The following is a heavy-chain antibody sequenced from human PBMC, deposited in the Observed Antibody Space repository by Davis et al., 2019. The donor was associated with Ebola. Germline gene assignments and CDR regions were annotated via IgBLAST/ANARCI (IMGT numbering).Heavy chain of an antibody. V-gene: IGHV3-23*01. J-gene: IGHJ4*02. CDR1: GFTFSSYA. D-gene: IGHD3-3*01. Sequence: GGSLRLSCAASGFTFSSYAMSWVRQAPGKGLEWVSAISGSGGSTYYADSVKGRFTISRDNSKNTLYLQMNSLRAEDTAVYYCAKDRPMYYDFWSGYYDYWGQGTLVTVSS. CDR2: ISGSGGST. CDR3: AKDRPMYYDFWSGYYDY.